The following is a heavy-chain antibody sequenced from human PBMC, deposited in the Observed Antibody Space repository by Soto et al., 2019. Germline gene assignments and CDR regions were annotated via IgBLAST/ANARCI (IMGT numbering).Heavy chain of an antibody. J-gene: IGHJ5*02. CDR3: AASRYYGSGSAGFDP. D-gene: IGHD3-10*01. V-gene: IGHV4-4*02. Sequence: SETLSLTCAVSGGSISSSNWWSWVRQPPRKGLEWIGDIYHSESTNYNPSLKSRVIISVDKSKNQFSLKPSSVPAADTAVYYCAASRYYGSGSAGFDPWGQGTLVTVSS. CDR1: GGSISSSNW. CDR2: IYHSEST.